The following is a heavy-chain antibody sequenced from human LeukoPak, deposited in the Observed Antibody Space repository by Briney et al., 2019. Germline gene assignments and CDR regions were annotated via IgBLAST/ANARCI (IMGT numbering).Heavy chain of an antibody. Sequence: GGSLRLSCAAPGFTFSDYYMSWIRQAPGKGLEWVSYISSSSSYTNYADSVKGRFTISRDNAKNSLYLQMNSLRAEDTAVYYCARLSSGWNHFDYWGQGTLVTVSS. V-gene: IGHV3-11*03. D-gene: IGHD6-19*01. CDR2: ISSSSSYT. CDR3: ARLSSGWNHFDY. J-gene: IGHJ4*02. CDR1: GFTFSDYY.